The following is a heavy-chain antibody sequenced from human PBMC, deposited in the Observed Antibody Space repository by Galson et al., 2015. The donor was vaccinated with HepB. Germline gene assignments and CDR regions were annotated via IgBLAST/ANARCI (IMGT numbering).Heavy chain of an antibody. V-gene: IGHV4-34*01. CDR2: INHSGST. J-gene: IGHJ4*02. D-gene: IGHD1-26*01. CDR1: GGSFSGYY. CDR3: ARVLGSYYFDY. Sequence: ETLSLTCAVYGGSFSGYYWSWIRQPPGKGLEWIGEINHSGSTNYNPSLKSRVTISVDTSKNQFSLKLSSVTAADTAVYYCARVLGSYYFDYWGQGTLVTVSS.